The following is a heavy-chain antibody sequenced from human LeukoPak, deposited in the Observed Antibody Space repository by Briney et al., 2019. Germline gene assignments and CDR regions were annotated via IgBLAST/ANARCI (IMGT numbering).Heavy chain of an antibody. J-gene: IGHJ4*02. CDR1: GFTFSSYG. V-gene: IGHV3-30*02. Sequence: GGTLRLSCAASGFTFSSYGMSWVRQAPGKGLEWVAFIRYDGSNKYYAGSVKGRFTISRDNSKNTLYLQMNSLRAEDTAVYYCAKDLLVVPAATLDYWGQGTLVTVSS. CDR2: IRYDGSNK. D-gene: IGHD2-2*01. CDR3: AKDLLVVPAATLDY.